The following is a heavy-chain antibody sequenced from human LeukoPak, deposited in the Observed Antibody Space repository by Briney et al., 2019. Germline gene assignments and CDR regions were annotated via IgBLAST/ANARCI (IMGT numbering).Heavy chain of an antibody. Sequence: SETLSLTCTVSGGSISSYYWSWIRQPPGKGLEWIGYIYYSGSTYYNPSLKSRVTISVDTSKNQFSLKVNSVTAADTAVYYCARGPSLVPFEYWGQGILVTVSS. D-gene: IGHD3-16*01. CDR1: GGSISSYY. CDR2: IYYSGST. J-gene: IGHJ4*02. V-gene: IGHV4-59*01. CDR3: ARGPSLVPFEY.